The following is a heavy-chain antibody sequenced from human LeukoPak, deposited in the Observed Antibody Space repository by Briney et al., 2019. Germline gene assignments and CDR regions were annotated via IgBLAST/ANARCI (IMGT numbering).Heavy chain of an antibody. J-gene: IGHJ4*02. V-gene: IGHV3-23*01. CDR2: ISGSGGTT. D-gene: IGHD5-18*01. CDR3: ARREYSHGYDY. Sequence: GGSLRLSCAASGFTFSSYEMSWVRQAPGKGLEWVSSISGSGGTTYYADSVKGRFTISRDNSKNTLYLQMNSLRAEDTAVYYCARREYSHGYDYWGQGTLVTVSS. CDR1: GFTFSSYE.